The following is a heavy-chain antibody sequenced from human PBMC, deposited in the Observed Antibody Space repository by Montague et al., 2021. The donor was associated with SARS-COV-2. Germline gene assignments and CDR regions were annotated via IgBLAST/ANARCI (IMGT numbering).Heavy chain of an antibody. Sequence: SETLSLTCAVYGGSFSGYYWSWIRQPPGKGLEWIGEINHSGRNNYNPSXXSRVTISVDTSKNQFSLKLRSVTAADTAVYYCARGRRILLWFGELLSGGDYYGMDVWGQGTTVTVSS. CDR1: GGSFSGYY. D-gene: IGHD3-10*01. CDR2: INHSGRN. J-gene: IGHJ6*02. V-gene: IGHV4-34*01. CDR3: ARGRRILLWFGELLSGGDYYGMDV.